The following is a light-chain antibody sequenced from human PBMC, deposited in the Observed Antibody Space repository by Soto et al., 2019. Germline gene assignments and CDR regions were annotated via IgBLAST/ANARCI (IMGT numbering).Light chain of an antibody. J-gene: IGKJ1*01. CDR1: QTVITS. Sequence: EIVLTQSPGTLSLSPGERATLSCRASQTVITSLAWYQQTPGQAPRLLIYGASTRATGIPVRFSGSASGTEFTLTISSLQSEDFTVYYCQQYNKWPLTFGQGTKVDIK. V-gene: IGKV3-15*01. CDR3: QQYNKWPLT. CDR2: GAS.